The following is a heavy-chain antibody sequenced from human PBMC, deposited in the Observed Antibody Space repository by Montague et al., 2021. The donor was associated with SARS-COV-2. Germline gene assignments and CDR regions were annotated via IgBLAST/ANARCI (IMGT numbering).Heavy chain of an antibody. CDR2: ISSSGGTT. CDR1: GFTFSSYE. V-gene: IGHV3-48*03. Sequence: SLRLSCAASGFTFSSYEMNWVRQAPGKGLEWVSYISSSGGTTFYADSVRGRFTTSRDNAKNSLYLQMNSLRAEDTAVYYCARESRITMLVVVITSAFDIWGQGTMVTVSS. J-gene: IGHJ3*02. CDR3: ARESRITMLVVVITSAFDI. D-gene: IGHD3-22*01.